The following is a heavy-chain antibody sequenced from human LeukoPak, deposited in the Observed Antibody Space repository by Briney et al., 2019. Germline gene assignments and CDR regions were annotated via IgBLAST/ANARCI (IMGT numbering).Heavy chain of an antibody. CDR1: GYRFTSYW. V-gene: IGHV5-51*01. D-gene: IGHD3-22*01. CDR3: ASASWYYYDSSGYPRKRIGTEYFQH. J-gene: IGHJ1*01. CDR2: IYPGDSDT. Sequence: GESLKISCKGSGYRFTSYWIGWVRQMPGKGLEWMGIIYPGDSDTRYSPSFQGQVTISADKSISTAYLQWSSLKASDTAMYYCASASWYYYDSSGYPRKRIGTEYFQHWGQGTLVTVSS.